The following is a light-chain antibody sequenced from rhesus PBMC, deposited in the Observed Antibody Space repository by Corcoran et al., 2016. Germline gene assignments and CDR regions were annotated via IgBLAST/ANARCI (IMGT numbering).Light chain of an antibody. J-gene: IGKJ3*01. CDR2: DAS. CDR1: QAITGY. Sequence: DIQMTQSSSSLSASVGDTVTITCRTSQAITGYLNWFQQKPGKAPKLLIYDASNLASGVPSRFSGSGSRIDCTLTITNLQPEDFATYYCLHHYTYPFTFGPGTKLDI. CDR3: LHHYTYPFT. V-gene: IGKV1-28*02.